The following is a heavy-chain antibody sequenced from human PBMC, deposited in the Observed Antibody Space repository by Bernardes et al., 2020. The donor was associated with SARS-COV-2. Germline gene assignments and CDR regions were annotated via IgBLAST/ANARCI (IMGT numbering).Heavy chain of an antibody. CDR2: ISSSSSYT. CDR3: ARDHSSSTSCYGLRCGSGVYMDV. V-gene: IGHV3-11*05. Sequence: GGSLRLSCAASGFTFSDYYMSWIRQAPGKGLEWVSYISSSSSYTNYADSVKGRFTISRDNAKNSLYLQMNSLRAEDTAVYYCARDHSSSTSCYGLRCGSGVYMDVWGKGTTVTVSS. D-gene: IGHD2-2*01. CDR1: GFTFSDYY. J-gene: IGHJ6*03.